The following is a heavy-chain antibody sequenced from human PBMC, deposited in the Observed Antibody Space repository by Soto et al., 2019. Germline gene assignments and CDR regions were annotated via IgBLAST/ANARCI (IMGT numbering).Heavy chain of an antibody. CDR1: GYTFTTYD. CDR3: VRNLNGFDP. J-gene: IGHJ5*02. CDR2: MNPNSGNT. Sequence: QVQLVQSGAEVKKPGASVKVSCTTSGYTFTTYDINWVRQATGQGFEGMGWMNPNSGNTGYAQKCXXRXTXXRDTSISTAYMELSSLRSEDTAVYFCVRNLNGFDPWGQGTLVTVSS. V-gene: IGHV1-8*02.